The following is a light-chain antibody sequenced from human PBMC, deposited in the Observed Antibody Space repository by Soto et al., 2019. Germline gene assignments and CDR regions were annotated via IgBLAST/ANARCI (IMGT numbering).Light chain of an antibody. CDR2: DDS. J-gene: IGLJ1*01. V-gene: IGLV3-21*02. Sequence: SYELTQPPSVSVAPGQTVRITCGGYNIGNKAVHWYQRRPGQAPVLVVYDDSDRPSGIPERFSGSNSGNTATLTITRVEAGDEADYYCQVWDTSTDHRGVFGTGTKLTVL. CDR3: QVWDTSTDHRGV. CDR1: NIGNKA.